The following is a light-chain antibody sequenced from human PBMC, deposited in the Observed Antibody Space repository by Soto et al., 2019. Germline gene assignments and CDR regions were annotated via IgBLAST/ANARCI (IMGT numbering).Light chain of an antibody. J-gene: IGLJ7*01. V-gene: IGLV1-51*01. CDR2: DNN. CDR1: SSNIGNNY. CDR3: GTLDSRLSAAV. Sequence: QSVLTQPPSVSAAPGQKVTISCSGSSSNIGNNYVSWYQQLPGTAPKLLIYDNNKRPSGIPDRFSGSKSGTSATLGITGLQTGDEADYYCGTLDSRLSAAVFGGGTQLTVL.